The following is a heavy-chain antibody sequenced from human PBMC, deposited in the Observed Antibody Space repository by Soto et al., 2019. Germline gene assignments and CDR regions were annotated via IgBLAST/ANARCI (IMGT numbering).Heavy chain of an antibody. CDR3: ARGYCSSSSCWSFDH. D-gene: IGHD2-2*01. Sequence: GGSLRLSCAASGFTFSSYWMHWVRQAPGKGLVWVSRIKSDGSSTSYADSVEGRFIISRDNAKNTLYLQMNGLTAEDTAVYYCARGYCSSSSCWSFDHWGQGTPVTVSS. V-gene: IGHV3-74*01. CDR2: IKSDGSST. J-gene: IGHJ4*02. CDR1: GFTFSSYW.